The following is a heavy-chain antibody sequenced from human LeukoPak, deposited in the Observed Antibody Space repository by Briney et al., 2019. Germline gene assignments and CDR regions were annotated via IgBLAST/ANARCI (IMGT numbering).Heavy chain of an antibody. CDR1: GGSFSGYY. CDR3: ARTSDTAMITK. V-gene: IGHV4-34*01. CDR2: INHSGST. J-gene: IGHJ4*02. Sequence: SETLSLTCAVYGGSFSGYYWSWIRQPPGKGLEWIGEINHSGSTNYNPSLKSRVTMSVDTSNNQFSLRLTSVTAADTAVYFCARTSDTAMITKWGQGILVTVSS. D-gene: IGHD5-18*01.